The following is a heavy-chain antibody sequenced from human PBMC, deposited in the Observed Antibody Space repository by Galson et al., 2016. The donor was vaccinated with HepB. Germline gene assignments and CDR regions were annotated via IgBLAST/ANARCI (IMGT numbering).Heavy chain of an antibody. CDR2: ISFDGSDK. Sequence: SLRLSCAASGFTLRYYAMHWVRQAPGRGLEWVALISFDGSDKYYTDSMKGRFTVSRDNPKNTLYLQMDSLRVEDTAVYYCARDTLVGAWDGLDFWGRGTTVTVSS. J-gene: IGHJ6*02. V-gene: IGHV3-30*12. CDR1: GFTLRYYA. CDR3: ARDTLVGAWDGLDF. D-gene: IGHD1-26*01.